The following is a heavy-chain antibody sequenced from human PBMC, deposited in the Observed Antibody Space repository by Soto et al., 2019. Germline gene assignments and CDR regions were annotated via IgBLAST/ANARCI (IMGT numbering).Heavy chain of an antibody. CDR2: ISGSGGST. D-gene: IGHD3-10*01. CDR1: GFTFSSYA. V-gene: IGHV3-23*01. Sequence: GSLRLSCAASGFTFSSYAMSWVRQAPGKGLEWVSAISGSGGSTYYADSVKGRFTISRDNSKNTLYLQMNSLRAEDTAVYYCAKELWFGDNEGSNWFDPWGQGTLVTVSS. CDR3: AKELWFGDNEGSNWFDP. J-gene: IGHJ5*02.